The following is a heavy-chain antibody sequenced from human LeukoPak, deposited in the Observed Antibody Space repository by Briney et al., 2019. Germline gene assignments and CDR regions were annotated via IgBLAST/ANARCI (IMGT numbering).Heavy chain of an antibody. CDR1: GFTFRTYA. Sequence: GGSLRLSCAASGFTFRTYAMSWVRQAPGKGLEWVSAISGSGSRTYYADSVKGRFTISRDNSKNTLYLQMDSLRAEDTAVYYCAKDWLWFGESGAPYYFDYWGQGTLVTVSS. V-gene: IGHV3-23*01. CDR3: AKDWLWFGESGAPYYFDY. J-gene: IGHJ4*02. D-gene: IGHD3-10*01. CDR2: ISGSGSRT.